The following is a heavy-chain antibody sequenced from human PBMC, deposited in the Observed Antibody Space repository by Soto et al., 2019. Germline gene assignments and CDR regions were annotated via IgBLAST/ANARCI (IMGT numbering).Heavy chain of an antibody. CDR2: ISLEVSNK. CDR3: AKDGPTPLAARFLEY. V-gene: IGHV3-30*18. D-gene: IGHD3-3*01. J-gene: IGHJ4*02. Sequence: WGSLRLSCEASGFNFSHYAMHWVRQAPGKGLEWLAIISLEVSNKYSAKPVKDRFTISRDNSKSTLYLQMNSLRPEDTAVYYCAKDGPTPLAARFLEYWGQESPVNGSS. CDR1: GFNFSHYA.